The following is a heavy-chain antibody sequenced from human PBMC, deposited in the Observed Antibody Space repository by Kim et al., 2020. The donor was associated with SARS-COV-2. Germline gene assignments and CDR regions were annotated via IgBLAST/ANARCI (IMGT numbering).Heavy chain of an antibody. CDR3: ARGGSWYAMDYYYYGMDV. CDR1: GYTFTGYY. D-gene: IGHD6-13*01. Sequence: ASVKVSCKASGYTFTGYYMHWVRQAPGQGLEWMGRINPNSGGTNYAQKFQGRVTMTRDTSISTAYMELSRLRSDDTAVYYCARGGSWYAMDYYYYGMDVWGQGTTVTVSS. J-gene: IGHJ6*02. V-gene: IGHV1-2*06. CDR2: INPNSGGT.